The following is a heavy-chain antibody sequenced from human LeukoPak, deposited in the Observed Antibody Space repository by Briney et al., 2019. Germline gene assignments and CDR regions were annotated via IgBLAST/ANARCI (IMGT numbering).Heavy chain of an antibody. CDR2: ISYDGSNK. CDR3: ARTGYSSSWYLGYYFGY. CDR1: GFTFSSYA. J-gene: IGHJ4*02. V-gene: IGHV3-30*04. D-gene: IGHD6-13*01. Sequence: TGGSLRLSCAASGFTFSSYAMRWVRQAPGKGLEWVAVISYDGSNKYYADSVKGRFTISRDNSKNTLYLQMNSLRAEDTAVYYCARTGYSSSWYLGYYFGYWGQGTLVTVSS.